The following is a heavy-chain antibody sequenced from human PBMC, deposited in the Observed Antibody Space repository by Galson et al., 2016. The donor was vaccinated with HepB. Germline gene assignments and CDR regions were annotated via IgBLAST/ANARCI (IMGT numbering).Heavy chain of an antibody. V-gene: IGHV3-30*03. D-gene: IGHD3-10*01. J-gene: IGHJ4*02. Sequence: SLRLSCAASGFTFNNYGMHWVRQAPGKGLEWLAIMSYDGSNKHYADSVKGRFTISGDNSKNMLSLQMNSLRPEDTALYYCAREGGLRYFDYWGQGTLVTVSS. CDR2: MSYDGSNK. CDR3: AREGGLRYFDY. CDR1: GFTFNNYG.